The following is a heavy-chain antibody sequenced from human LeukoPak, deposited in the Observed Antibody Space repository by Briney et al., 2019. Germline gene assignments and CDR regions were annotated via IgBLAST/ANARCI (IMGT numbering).Heavy chain of an antibody. CDR1: GGSISSYY. D-gene: IGHD5-24*01. CDR3: ARRERWLQLPRDY. J-gene: IGHJ4*02. Sequence: SETLSLTCTVSGGSISSYYWSWLRQPPGKGLEWIGEINHSGSTNYNPSLKSRVTISVDTSKNQFSLKLSSVTAADTAVYYCARRERWLQLPRDYWGQGTLVTVSS. V-gene: IGHV4-34*01. CDR2: INHSGST.